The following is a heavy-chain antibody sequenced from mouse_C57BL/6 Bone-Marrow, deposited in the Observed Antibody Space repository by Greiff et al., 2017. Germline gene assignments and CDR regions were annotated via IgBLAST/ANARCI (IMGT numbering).Heavy chain of an antibody. V-gene: IGHV1-81*01. D-gene: IGHD2-3*01. CDR2: IYPRGGNT. CDR1: GYTFTSYG. Sequence: QVQLKESGAELVRPGASVKLSCKASGYTFTSYGISWVKQRTGQGLEWIGEIYPRGGNTYYNEKFKGKATLTADKSSSTAYMELRSLTSAHSAVYCCERGAGWLPPLDYWGQGTTLTVSS. CDR3: ERGAGWLPPLDY. J-gene: IGHJ2*01.